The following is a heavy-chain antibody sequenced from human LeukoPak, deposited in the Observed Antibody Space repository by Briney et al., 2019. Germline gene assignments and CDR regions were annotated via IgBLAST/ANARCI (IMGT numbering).Heavy chain of an antibody. Sequence: ASVTVSCKVSGYTLTELSMHWVRQAPGKGLEWMGGFDPEDGETIYAQKFQGRVTMTEDTSTDTAYMELSSLRSEDTAVYYCATTPEGGSYSFDYWGQGTLVTVSS. J-gene: IGHJ4*02. D-gene: IGHD1-26*01. CDR3: ATTPEGGSYSFDY. CDR1: GYTLTELS. CDR2: FDPEDGET. V-gene: IGHV1-24*01.